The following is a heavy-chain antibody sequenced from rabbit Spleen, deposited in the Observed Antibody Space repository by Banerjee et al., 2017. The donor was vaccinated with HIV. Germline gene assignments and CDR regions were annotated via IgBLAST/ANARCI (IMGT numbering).Heavy chain of an antibody. CDR3: ARDTGSSFSSYGMDL. J-gene: IGHJ6*01. Sequence: QSLEESGGDLVKPGASLTLTCTASGVSFSSDQYMCWVRQAPGKGLEWIACIYTGSSGSTYYASWAKGRFTCSKTSSTTVTLQMTSLTVADTATYFCARDTGSSFSSYGMDLWGPGTLVTVS. CDR1: GVSFSSDQY. V-gene: IGHV1S40*01. CDR2: IYTGSSGST. D-gene: IGHD8-1*01.